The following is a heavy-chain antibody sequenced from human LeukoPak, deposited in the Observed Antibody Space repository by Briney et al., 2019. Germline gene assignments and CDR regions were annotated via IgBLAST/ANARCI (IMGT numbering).Heavy chain of an antibody. D-gene: IGHD6-6*01. CDR1: GGSITIHY. V-gene: IGHV4-39*01. CDR2: IYYSGST. J-gene: IGHJ3*02. Sequence: SETLSLTCSVSGGSITIHYWSWIRQPPGKGLEWIGTIYYSGSTYYNPSLPSLQSRVTLSVDTSKNQFSLKLRSVTAADTAVYYWARFGYSSSSRAIDIWGQGTMVTVSS. CDR3: ARFGYSSSSRAIDI.